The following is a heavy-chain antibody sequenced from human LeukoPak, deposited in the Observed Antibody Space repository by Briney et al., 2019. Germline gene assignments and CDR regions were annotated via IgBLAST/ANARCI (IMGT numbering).Heavy chain of an antibody. CDR2: ISGSGGST. CDR3: AKGQSGYSYGSTPDY. Sequence: GGSLRLSCAASGFTFSSYVMSWVRQAPGKGLEWVSAISGSGGSTYYADSVKGRFTISRDNSKNTLYLQMNSLRAEDTAVYYCAKGQSGYSYGSTPDYWGQGTLVTVSS. J-gene: IGHJ4*02. D-gene: IGHD5-18*01. CDR1: GFTFSSYV. V-gene: IGHV3-23*01.